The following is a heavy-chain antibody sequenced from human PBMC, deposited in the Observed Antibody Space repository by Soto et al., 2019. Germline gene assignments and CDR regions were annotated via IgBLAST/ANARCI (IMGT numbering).Heavy chain of an antibody. CDR3: TRERHYYDSSGYYYFDY. D-gene: IGHD3-22*01. V-gene: IGHV3-49*03. CDR1: GFTFGDYA. CDR2: IRSKAYGGTT. J-gene: IGHJ4*02. Sequence: GGSLRLSCTASGFTFGDYAMSWFRQAPGKGLEWVGFIRSKAYGGTTEYAASVKGRFTISRDDSKSIAYLQMNSLKTEDTAVYYCTRERHYYDSSGYYYFDYWGQGTLVTVSS.